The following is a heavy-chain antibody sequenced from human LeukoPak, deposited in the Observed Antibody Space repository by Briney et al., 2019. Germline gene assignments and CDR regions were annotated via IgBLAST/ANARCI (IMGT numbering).Heavy chain of an antibody. D-gene: IGHD1-26*01. V-gene: IGHV3-23*01. CDR1: GFTFSSYA. Sequence: GGSLRLSCAASGFTFSSYAMTWVRQAPGKGPEWVSHISGSGSGTYHAASVKGRFTISRDNSKNALYLQMNSLRAEDTALYYCAKPRGGTYQYYFDYWGQGALVTVSS. CDR2: ISGSGSGT. J-gene: IGHJ4*02. CDR3: AKPRGGTYQYYFDY.